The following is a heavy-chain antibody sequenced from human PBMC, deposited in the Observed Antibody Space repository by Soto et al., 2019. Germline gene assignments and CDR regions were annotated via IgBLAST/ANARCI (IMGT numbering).Heavy chain of an antibody. J-gene: IGHJ4*02. CDR3: ARDTARDRPDA. CDR1: GYTFTTSG. V-gene: IGHV1-18*01. CDR2: LSAYNGNT. D-gene: IGHD5-18*01. Sequence: QFQLVQAGAEVKKTGASVKVSCKASGYTFTTSGISWVRQAPGQGLEGLGWLSAYNGNTKYAQNLEGRVTMTADTSTSKAYMELRSLSSEDTAVYYCARDTARDRPDAWGQGTLVTVSS.